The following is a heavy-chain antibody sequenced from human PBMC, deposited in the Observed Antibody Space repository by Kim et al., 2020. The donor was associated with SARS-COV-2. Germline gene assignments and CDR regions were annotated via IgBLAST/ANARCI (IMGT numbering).Heavy chain of an antibody. CDR2: IYYSGST. J-gene: IGHJ6*02. V-gene: IGHV4-59*13. D-gene: IGHD3-16*02. Sequence: SETLSLTCTVSGGSISSYYWSWIRQPPGKGLEWIGYIYYSGSTNYNPSLKSRVTISVDTSKNQFSLKLSSVTAADTAVYYCARMNSYDYVWGSYPYYYYYGMDVWGQGTTVTVSS. CDR3: ARMNSYDYVWGSYPYYYYYGMDV. CDR1: GGSISSYY.